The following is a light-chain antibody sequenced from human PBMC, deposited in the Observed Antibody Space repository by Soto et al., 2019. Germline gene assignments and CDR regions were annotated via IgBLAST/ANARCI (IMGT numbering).Light chain of an antibody. Sequence: QAVVTQPPSVSGAPGQRVTISCTGSSSNIGAGYDVHWYRQLPGTAPKLLIYGNNNRPSGVPDRFSGSKSGTSASLAITGLQAEDEADYYCQSYDSSLSGYVFGTGTKLTVL. V-gene: IGLV1-40*01. CDR2: GNN. J-gene: IGLJ1*01. CDR3: QSYDSSLSGYV. CDR1: SSNIGAGYD.